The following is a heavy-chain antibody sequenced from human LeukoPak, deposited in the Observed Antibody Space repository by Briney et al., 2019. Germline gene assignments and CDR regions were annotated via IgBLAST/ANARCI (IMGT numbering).Heavy chain of an antibody. Sequence: PGGSLRLSCAASGFTFSNYWMSWVRHAPGKGLEWVSNIKQDGTEKNYVDSVKGRFTISRDNAKNSLYLQMNSLRAEDTAVYYCARDRSSSSHWYFDLWGRGTLVTVSS. CDR1: GFTFSNYW. J-gene: IGHJ2*01. V-gene: IGHV3-7*03. CDR3: ARDRSSSSHWYFDL. D-gene: IGHD6-6*01. CDR2: IKQDGTEK.